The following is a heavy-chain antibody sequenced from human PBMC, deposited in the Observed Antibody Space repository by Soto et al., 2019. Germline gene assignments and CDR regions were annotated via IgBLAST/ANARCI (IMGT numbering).Heavy chain of an antibody. Sequence: SVKVSCKASGGTFSSYAISWVRQAPGQGLEWMGGIIPIFGTANYAQKFQGRVTITADESTSTAYMELSSLRSEDTAVCYCARLPRYCSSTSCYMGATYCGGDCNYGMDVWGQGTTVTVSS. CDR1: GGTFSSYA. D-gene: IGHD2-2*02. CDR2: IIPIFGTA. J-gene: IGHJ6*02. CDR3: ARLPRYCSSTSCYMGATYCGGDCNYGMDV. V-gene: IGHV1-69*13.